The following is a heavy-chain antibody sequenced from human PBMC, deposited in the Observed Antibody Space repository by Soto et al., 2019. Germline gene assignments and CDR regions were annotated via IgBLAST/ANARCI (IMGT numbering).Heavy chain of an antibody. CDR3: ARHVKSGNSKVYYYGMDV. J-gene: IGHJ6*02. D-gene: IGHD1-1*01. CDR1: GYRFTHYW. CDR2: IDPSDSYT. Sequence: PGESLKISCKGSGYRFTHYWISWVRQMPGKGLDWMGRIDPSDSYTNYSPSFQGHVSMSVDKSISTAYLQWSSLKASDTAVYYCARHVKSGNSKVYYYGMDVWGQGTTVTVSS. V-gene: IGHV5-10-1*01.